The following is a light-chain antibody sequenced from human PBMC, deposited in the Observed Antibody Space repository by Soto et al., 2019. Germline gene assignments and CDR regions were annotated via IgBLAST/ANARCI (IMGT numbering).Light chain of an antibody. CDR2: DVS. V-gene: IGLV2-14*01. J-gene: IGLJ2*01. Sequence: QSALTQPASVSGSPGQSITISCTGTSSDVGPYNYVSWYQQRPGKAPKLMIYDVSNRPSGVSNRFSGSKSGNTASLTISGLQAEDEADYYCSSYTSSSTLVFGGGTKLTVL. CDR1: SSDVGPYNY. CDR3: SSYTSSSTLV.